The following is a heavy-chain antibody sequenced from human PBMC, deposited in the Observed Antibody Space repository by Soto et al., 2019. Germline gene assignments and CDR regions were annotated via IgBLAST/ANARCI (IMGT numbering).Heavy chain of an antibody. V-gene: IGHV4-30-4*01. Sequence: QVQLQESGPGLVKPSQTLSLTCIVSGGSISNVNDCWSWIRQRPDKGLEWIGHIYGGGSIYNNPSLTSRVTLPVTTSKNDYSPQLRFLRAADTAADYCAREPSGDKVDYCGQGTLVTVSS. J-gene: IGHJ4*02. D-gene: IGHD3-10*01. CDR3: AREPSGDKVDY. CDR1: GGSISNVNDC. CDR2: IYGGGSI.